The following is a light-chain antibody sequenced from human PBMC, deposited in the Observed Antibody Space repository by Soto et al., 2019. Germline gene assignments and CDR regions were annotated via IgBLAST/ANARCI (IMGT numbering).Light chain of an antibody. V-gene: IGKV3-15*01. Sequence: EAVMTQSPATLSVSPGERVTLSCRASQIVSSHLAWYQQRPGQAPRLLIYGASTRATGIPARFSGSESGTEFTLTITSLQSEDFAVYYCQQYNNWPWTFGQGTKVDIK. CDR2: GAS. J-gene: IGKJ1*01. CDR1: QIVSSH. CDR3: QQYNNWPWT.